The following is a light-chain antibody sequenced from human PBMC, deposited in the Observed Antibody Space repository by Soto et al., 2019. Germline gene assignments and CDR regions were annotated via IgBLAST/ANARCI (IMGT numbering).Light chain of an antibody. CDR3: TSFAGGNYHV. Sequence: QSVLTQPPSASGSPGQSVTMSCTGTSSDVGGYNFVSWYQQYPGKALKLMIYEVNKPPSGVPDRFSGSKSGNTASLAVSGLQAEDEADYYCTSFAGGNYHVFGTGTELSVL. J-gene: IGLJ1*01. CDR2: EVN. V-gene: IGLV2-8*01. CDR1: SSDVGGYNF.